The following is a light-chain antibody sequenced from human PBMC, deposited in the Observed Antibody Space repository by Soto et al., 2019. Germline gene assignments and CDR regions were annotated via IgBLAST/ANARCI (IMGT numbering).Light chain of an antibody. Sequence: DIQMTQSPSTLSASVGERVTITCRASQSVSNWLAWYQQKPGKAPKLLIYDVSSLESGVPSRFSGSGSGTEFILTISSLQPDDFATYSCQQYDSYSEAFGQGTKVDI. CDR3: QQYDSYSEA. V-gene: IGKV1-5*01. CDR1: QSVSNW. J-gene: IGKJ1*01. CDR2: DVS.